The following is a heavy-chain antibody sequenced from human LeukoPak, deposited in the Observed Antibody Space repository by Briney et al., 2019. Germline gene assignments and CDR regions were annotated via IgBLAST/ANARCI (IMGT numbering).Heavy chain of an antibody. CDR2: ISAYNGNT. CDR3: ARVAPTRYCSSTSCYMRDGMDV. Sequence: ASVKVSCKASGYTFTSYYMHWVRQAPGQGLEWMGWISAYNGNTNYVQKLQGRVTMTTDTSTSTAYTELRSLRSDDTAVYYCARVAPTRYCSSTSCYMRDGMDVWGQGTAVTVSS. D-gene: IGHD2-2*02. CDR1: GYTFTSYY. J-gene: IGHJ6*02. V-gene: IGHV1-18*04.